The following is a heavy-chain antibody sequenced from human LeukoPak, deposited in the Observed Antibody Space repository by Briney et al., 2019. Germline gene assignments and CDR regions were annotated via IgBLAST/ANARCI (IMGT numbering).Heavy chain of an antibody. CDR3: ARVRVPYNPRGDFDY. CDR2: ISAYNGNT. V-gene: IGHV1-18*01. CDR1: GYTFTSYG. J-gene: IGHJ4*02. Sequence: RVASVKVSCKASGYTFTSYGISWVRQAPGQGLEWMGWISAYNGNTNYAQKLQGRVTMTTDTSTSTAYMELRSLRSDDTAVYYCARVRVPYNPRGDFDYWGQGTLVTVSS. D-gene: IGHD1-1*01.